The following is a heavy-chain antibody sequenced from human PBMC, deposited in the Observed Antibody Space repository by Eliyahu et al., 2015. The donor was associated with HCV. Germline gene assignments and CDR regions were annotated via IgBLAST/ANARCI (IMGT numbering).Heavy chain of an antibody. V-gene: IGHV1-24*01. CDR2: FDPEDGET. CDR1: GYTLTELS. CDR3: ATPGSSGNHFPDLQRFFQH. J-gene: IGHJ1*01. Sequence: QVQLVQSGAEVKKPGASVKVSCKVSGYTLTELSMHWVRQAPGKGLEWMGGFDPEDGETIYAQKFQGRVTMTEDTSTDTAYMELSSLRSEDTAVYYCATPGSSGNHFPDLQRFFQHWGQGTLVTVSS. D-gene: IGHD3-22*01.